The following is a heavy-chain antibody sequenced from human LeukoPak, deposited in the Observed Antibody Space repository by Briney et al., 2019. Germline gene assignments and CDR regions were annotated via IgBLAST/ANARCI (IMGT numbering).Heavy chain of an antibody. CDR3: ANLGWFGESVDY. CDR2: ISGSGGST. Sequence: GGTLRLSCAASGFTFSSYGMSWVRQAPGKGLEWVSAISGSGGSTYYADSVKGRFTISRDNSKNTLYLQMNSLRAEDTAVYYCANLGWFGESVDYWGQGTLVTVSS. CDR1: GFTFSSYG. D-gene: IGHD3-10*01. J-gene: IGHJ4*02. V-gene: IGHV3-23*01.